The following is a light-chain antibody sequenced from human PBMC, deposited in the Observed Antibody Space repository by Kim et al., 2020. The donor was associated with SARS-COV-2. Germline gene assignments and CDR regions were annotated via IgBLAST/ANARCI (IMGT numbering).Light chain of an antibody. V-gene: IGLV2-8*01. CDR3: GSYVGNNNFV. CDR1: SSDVSGYNY. CDR2: EVT. Sequence: GQSVTIYCTGTSSDVSGYNYVSWDQHHPGKAPKLMIYEVTKRPSGVPDRFSGSKSGNTASLTVSGLQAEDEADYYCGSYVGNNNFVFGTGTKVTVL. J-gene: IGLJ1*01.